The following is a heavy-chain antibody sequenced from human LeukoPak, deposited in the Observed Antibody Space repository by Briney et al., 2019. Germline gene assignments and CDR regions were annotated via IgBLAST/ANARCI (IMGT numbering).Heavy chain of an antibody. Sequence: ASVKVSCKASGYTFTGYYMHWVRQAPGQGLEWMGWINTNSGGTNYAQKFQGRVTMTRDTSISTAYMELSSLRSDDTAVYYCARDSNYDILTAPAFDIWGQGTMVTVSS. CDR2: INTNSGGT. CDR1: GYTFTGYY. D-gene: IGHD3-9*01. J-gene: IGHJ3*02. V-gene: IGHV1-2*02. CDR3: ARDSNYDILTAPAFDI.